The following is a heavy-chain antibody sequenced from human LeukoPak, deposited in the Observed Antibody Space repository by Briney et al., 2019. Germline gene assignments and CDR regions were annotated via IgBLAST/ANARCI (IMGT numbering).Heavy chain of an antibody. CDR1: GFIFSSYG. Sequence: GGSLRLSCAASGFIFSSYGMNWVRQAPGKGLEWVSFIYTDNTHYSDSVKGRFTISRDNSKNTLYLQMNSLRAEDTAVYYCARRAGAYSHPYDYWGQGTLVTVSS. D-gene: IGHD4/OR15-4a*01. V-gene: IGHV3-53*01. CDR2: IYTDNT. J-gene: IGHJ4*02. CDR3: ARRAGAYSHPYDY.